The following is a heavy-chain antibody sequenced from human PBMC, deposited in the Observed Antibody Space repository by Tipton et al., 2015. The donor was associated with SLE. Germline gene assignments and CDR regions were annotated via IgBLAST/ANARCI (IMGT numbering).Heavy chain of an antibody. J-gene: IGHJ2*01. CDR1: GYSISSAYY. V-gene: IGHV4-61*01. CDR3: ARGSALYWYFDL. Sequence: TLSLTCTVSGYSISSAYYWGWIRQPPGKGLEWIGYIYYSGSTNYNPSLKSRVTISVDTSKIQFSLKLSSVTAADTAVHYCARGSALYWYFDLWGRGTLVTVSS. CDR2: IYYSGST.